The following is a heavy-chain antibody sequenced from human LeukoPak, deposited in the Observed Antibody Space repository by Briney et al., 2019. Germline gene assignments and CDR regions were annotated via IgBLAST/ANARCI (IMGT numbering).Heavy chain of an antibody. CDR3: ARDITVAGNRFDY. V-gene: IGHV1-69*05. D-gene: IGHD6-19*01. J-gene: IGHJ4*02. Sequence: ASVKVSCKAAVGAFSSYAISWWRQAPGQGLEWMGGIIPIFGTANYAQKLQGRVTITKDESTSTAYMELSSLKSDDTAVYYCARDITVAGNRFDYRGQGTLVTVSS. CDR2: IIPIFGTA. CDR1: VGAFSSYA.